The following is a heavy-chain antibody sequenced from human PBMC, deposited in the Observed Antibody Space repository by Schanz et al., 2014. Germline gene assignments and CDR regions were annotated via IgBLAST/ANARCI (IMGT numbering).Heavy chain of an antibody. CDR3: VKDAHSSSWWGGAFDI. CDR1: GFTFSDSF. Sequence: VLLVESGGGLVKPGGSLRLSCSASGFTFSDSFMSWIRQTPGKGLEYVSAITKDGRSAYYADSVKGRFTISRDNSKSTHYLQMSSLRVEDTAVYYCVKDAHSSSWWGGAFDIWGQGTMVTVSS. V-gene: IGHV3-64D*06. J-gene: IGHJ3*02. D-gene: IGHD6-13*01. CDR2: ITKDGRSA.